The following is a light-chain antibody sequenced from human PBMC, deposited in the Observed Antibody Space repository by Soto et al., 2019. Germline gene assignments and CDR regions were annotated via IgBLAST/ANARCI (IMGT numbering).Light chain of an antibody. V-gene: IGKV3-20*01. Sequence: EIVFTKSPGTLSLSPGERATLSCRANQSVRDSHLAWYQQKPGQAPSLLISETSSRATGIPDRFRGSGSGTEFALTITRVEPEDVAMYFCQQYGSSPGTFGQGTKVDI. CDR3: QQYGSSPGT. CDR2: ETS. CDR1: QSVRDSH. J-gene: IGKJ1*01.